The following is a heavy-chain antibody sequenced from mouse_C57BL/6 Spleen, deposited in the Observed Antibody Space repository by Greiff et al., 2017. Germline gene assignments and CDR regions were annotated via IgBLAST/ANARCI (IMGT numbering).Heavy chain of an antibody. V-gene: IGHV1-39*01. CDR1: GYSFTDYN. J-gene: IGHJ3*01. D-gene: IGHD1-1*01. CDR2: INPNNGTT. Sequence: EVQLQQSGPELVKPGASVKISCKASGYSFTDYNMNWVKQSNGKSLEWIGVINPNNGTTSYNQKFKGKTTLTVDQSSSTAYMQLNSLTSEDSAVNYGARYRYGSSYGFAYWGQGTLVTVSA. CDR3: ARYRYGSSYGFAY.